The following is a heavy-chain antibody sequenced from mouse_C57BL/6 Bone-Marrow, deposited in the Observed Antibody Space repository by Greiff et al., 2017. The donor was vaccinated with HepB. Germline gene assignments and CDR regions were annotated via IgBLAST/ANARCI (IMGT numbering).Heavy chain of an antibody. CDR3: ARDRETGFDY. V-gene: IGHV5-4*01. J-gene: IGHJ2*01. Sequence: EVQLVESGGGLVKPGGSLKLSCAASGFTFSSYAMPWVRQTPEKRLEWVATISDGGSYTYYPDNVKGRFTISRDNAKNNLYLQMSHLKSEDTAMYYCARDRETGFDYWGQGTTLTVSS. D-gene: IGHD3-3*01. CDR1: GFTFSSYA. CDR2: ISDGGSYT.